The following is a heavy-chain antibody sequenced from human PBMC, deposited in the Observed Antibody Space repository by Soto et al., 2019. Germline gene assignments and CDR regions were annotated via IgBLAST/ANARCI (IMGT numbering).Heavy chain of an antibody. CDR1: GYTFTSYG. Sequence: VQLLRSGAEGKKPGASVKVSCKASGYTFTSYGISWVRQAPGQGREWMGWISAYNGNTNCAQKIQVRVTMTTDTSTGADDMEVRSLRSDDTAVYYCARDGIGYSTWGRGTLVTVSS. CDR3: ARDGIGYST. CDR2: ISAYNGNT. J-gene: IGHJ5*02. V-gene: IGHV1-18*01. D-gene: IGHD6-13*01.